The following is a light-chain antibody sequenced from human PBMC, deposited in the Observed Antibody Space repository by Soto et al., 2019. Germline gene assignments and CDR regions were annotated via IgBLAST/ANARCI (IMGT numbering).Light chain of an antibody. CDR3: QQRSNWPPLT. J-gene: IGKJ4*01. V-gene: IGKV3-11*01. CDR1: QSVSSK. CDR2: DAS. Sequence: EIVMTQSPATLSVSPGERATLSCRASQSVSSKLAWYQQKPGQAPRLLIYDASNRATGIPARFSGSGSGTDFTLTISSLEPEDFAVYYCQQRSNWPPLTFGGGTKVEIK.